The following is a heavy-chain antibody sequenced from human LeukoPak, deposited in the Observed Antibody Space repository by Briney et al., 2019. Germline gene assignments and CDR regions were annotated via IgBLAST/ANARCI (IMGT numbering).Heavy chain of an antibody. CDR3: ARGWELATGAFDI. V-gene: IGHV3-53*01. D-gene: IGHD1-1*01. CDR1: GFTVSTYY. CDR2: LYSGGST. J-gene: IGHJ3*02. Sequence: GGSLRLSCAASGFTVSTYYMTWVRQAPGKGLEWVSVLYSGGSTYYADSVKGRFTISRDNSKNTLYLHMNSLRPEDTAVYYCARGWELATGAFDIWGQGTMVTVSS.